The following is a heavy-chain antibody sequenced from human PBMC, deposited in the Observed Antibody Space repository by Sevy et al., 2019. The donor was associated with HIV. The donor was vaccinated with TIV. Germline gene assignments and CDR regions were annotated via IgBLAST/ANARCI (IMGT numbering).Heavy chain of an antibody. V-gene: IGHV3-11*01. D-gene: IGHD3-16*01. CDR1: GFTFSDYY. CDR3: ARPGIKRRRYYFDY. J-gene: IGHJ4*02. CDR2: ISSSGSSI. Sequence: GGSLRLSCAASGFTFSDYYMSWIRQAPGKGLEWVSYISSSGSSIYYADSVKGRFTISRDDAKNSLYLKMNSLRAEDTAVYYCARPGIKRRRYYFDYWGQGTLVTVSS.